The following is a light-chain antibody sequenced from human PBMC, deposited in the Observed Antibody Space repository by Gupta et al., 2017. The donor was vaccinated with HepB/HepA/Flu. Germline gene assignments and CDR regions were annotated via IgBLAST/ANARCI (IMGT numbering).Light chain of an antibody. CDR2: GAS. Sequence: EIEMTQYRATLSVSPGERATLSCRASQSVSSNLAWYQQKPGQAPRLLIYGASTRATGIPARFSGSGSGTEFTLTISSLQSEDFAVYYCQQYNNWPRSFGQGTKLEIK. CDR1: QSVSSN. J-gene: IGKJ2*04. CDR3: QQYNNWPRS. V-gene: IGKV3-15*01.